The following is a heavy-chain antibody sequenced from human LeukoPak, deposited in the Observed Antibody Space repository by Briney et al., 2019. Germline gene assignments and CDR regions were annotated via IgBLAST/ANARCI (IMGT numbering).Heavy chain of an antibody. Sequence: SETLSLTCAVSGYSISSGYYWGWIRQPPGKGLEWIGSIYHSGSTYYNPSLKSRVTISVDTSKNQFSLKLGSVTAADTAVYYCARRAPCPYYMDVWGKGTTVTVSS. CDR3: ARRAPCPYYMDV. V-gene: IGHV4-38-2*01. CDR2: IYHSGST. J-gene: IGHJ6*03. CDR1: GYSISSGYY.